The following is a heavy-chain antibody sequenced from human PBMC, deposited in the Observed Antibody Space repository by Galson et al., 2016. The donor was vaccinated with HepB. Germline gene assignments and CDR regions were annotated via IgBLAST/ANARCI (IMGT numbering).Heavy chain of an antibody. D-gene: IGHD3-3*01. CDR2: ISAYNGNT. CDR3: ARAFTIFGVVTPDY. CDR1: GYTFTSYG. J-gene: IGHJ4*02. Sequence: SVKVSCKASGYTFTSYGISWVRQAPGEGLEWMGWISAYNGNTNYAQKFQGRVTMTTDTTTSTAYMELRSLRSDDTAVYYCARAFTIFGVVTPDYWGQGTLVTVSS. V-gene: IGHV1-18*01.